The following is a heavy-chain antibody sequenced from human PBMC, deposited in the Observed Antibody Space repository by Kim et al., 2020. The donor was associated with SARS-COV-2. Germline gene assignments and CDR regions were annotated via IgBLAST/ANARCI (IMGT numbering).Heavy chain of an antibody. CDR2: IWYDGSNK. J-gene: IGHJ5*02. Sequence: GGSLRLSCAASGFTFSSYGMHWVRQAPGKGLEWVAVIWYDGSNKYYADSVKGRFTISRDNSKNTLYLQMNSLRAEDTAVYYCARDFATVTPSDWFDPWGQGTLVTVSS. D-gene: IGHD4-4*01. CDR1: GFTFSSYG. CDR3: ARDFATVTPSDWFDP. V-gene: IGHV3-33*01.